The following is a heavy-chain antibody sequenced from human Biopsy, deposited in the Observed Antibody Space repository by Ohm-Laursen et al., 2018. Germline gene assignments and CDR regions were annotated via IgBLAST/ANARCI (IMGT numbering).Heavy chain of an antibody. CDR1: GGDINNYY. CDR2: IYPGGST. Sequence: SETLSLTCTVSGGDINNYYWSWIRQPAGKGLEWIGRIYPGGSTYYNPSLKSRVTMSVDTSRNQVSLTLSSVTAADTAVYYCARDSGILNYGNFKYYHYYGMDVWGQGTKVTVSS. D-gene: IGHD4-11*01. CDR3: ARDSGILNYGNFKYYHYYGMDV. V-gene: IGHV4-4*07. J-gene: IGHJ6*02.